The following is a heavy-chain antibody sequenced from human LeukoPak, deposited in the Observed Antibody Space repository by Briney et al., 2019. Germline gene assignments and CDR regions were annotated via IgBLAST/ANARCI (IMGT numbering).Heavy chain of an antibody. Sequence: GASVKVSCKASGYTFTSYGISWVRQAPGQGLEWMGWISAYNGNRNYAQKLQGRATMTTDTSTSTAYMELRSLRSDDTAVYYCARDESRGPYYFDNWGQGTLVTVSS. J-gene: IGHJ4*02. CDR2: ISAYNGNR. CDR3: ARDESRGPYYFDN. V-gene: IGHV1-18*01. CDR1: GYTFTSYG.